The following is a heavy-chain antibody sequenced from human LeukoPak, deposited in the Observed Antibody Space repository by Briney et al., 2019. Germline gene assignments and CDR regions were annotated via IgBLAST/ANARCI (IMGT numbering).Heavy chain of an antibody. Sequence: GGSLRLSCAASGFTFSSYWMHWVRQAPGKGLEWVSTISGSGDNTYYADSVEGRFTISRDNSRNTLYLQVNSLRAEDTAVYYCAKVGTTSGWYGAFDYWGQGTLVTVSS. CDR2: ISGSGDNT. V-gene: IGHV3-23*01. CDR3: AKVGTTSGWYGAFDY. J-gene: IGHJ4*02. D-gene: IGHD6-19*01. CDR1: GFTFSSYW.